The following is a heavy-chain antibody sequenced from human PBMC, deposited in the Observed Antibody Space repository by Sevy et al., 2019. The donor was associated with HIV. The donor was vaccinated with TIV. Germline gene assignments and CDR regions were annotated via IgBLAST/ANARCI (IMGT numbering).Heavy chain of an antibody. Sequence: GGSLRPSCAASGFTFSSHSFNWVRQAPGKGLEWVSYISSSSSYTNYADSVKGRFTISRDNAKNSLYLQMNSLRAEDTAVYYCASYIDGYKQFDYWGQGTLVTVSS. V-gene: IGHV3-21*05. CDR1: GFTFSSHS. D-gene: IGHD5-12*01. CDR3: ASYIDGYKQFDY. J-gene: IGHJ4*02. CDR2: ISSSSSYT.